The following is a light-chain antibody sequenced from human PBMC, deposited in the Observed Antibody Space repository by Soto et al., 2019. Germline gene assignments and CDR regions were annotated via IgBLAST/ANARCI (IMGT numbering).Light chain of an antibody. CDR3: QQYNGYSRT. J-gene: IGKJ1*01. V-gene: IGKV1-5*01. CDR1: DSIGDS. Sequence: GDRVTITCRASDSIGDSLAWYQQKPGKAPYLLISDVSTLERGVPSRFSGSGSGTEFTLTISRMQPDDFATFYCQQYNGYSRTFGQGTKVDIK. CDR2: DVS.